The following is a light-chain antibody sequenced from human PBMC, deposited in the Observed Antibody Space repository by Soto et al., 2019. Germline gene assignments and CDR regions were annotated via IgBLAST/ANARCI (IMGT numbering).Light chain of an antibody. V-gene: IGKV1-39*01. CDR3: QQSYTTPRIT. Sequence: IPFTHSPSYLSASIRYSFLISFSSSQDIGTYLNWYQHKPGKAPKHLIYAASSLQTGVPSRFTGSGSGTEFTLTIDSLQPEDFATYYCQQSYTTPRITFGQGTRLEI. CDR2: AAS. CDR1: QDIGTY. J-gene: IGKJ5*01.